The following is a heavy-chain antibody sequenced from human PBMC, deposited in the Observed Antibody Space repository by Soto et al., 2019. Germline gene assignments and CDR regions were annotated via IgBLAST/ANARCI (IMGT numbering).Heavy chain of an antibody. D-gene: IGHD4-17*01. Sequence: HPGGSLRLSCAASGFTFSSYAMSWVRQAPGKGLEWVSAISGSGGSTYYADSVKGRFTISRDNSKNTLYLQMNSLRAEDTAVYYCAKVRNPMTTVTNFDYWGQGTLVTVSS. CDR1: GFTFSSYA. CDR2: ISGSGGST. V-gene: IGHV3-23*01. J-gene: IGHJ4*02. CDR3: AKVRNPMTTVTNFDY.